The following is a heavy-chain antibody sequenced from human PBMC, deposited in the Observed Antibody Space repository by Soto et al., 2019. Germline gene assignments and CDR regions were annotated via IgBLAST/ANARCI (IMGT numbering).Heavy chain of an antibody. CDR3: ARDMHAGFTHYFDP. V-gene: IGHV4-59*01. J-gene: IGHJ5*02. CDR2: IYHTGNT. D-gene: IGHD1-26*01. Sequence: PSATLSLTCTVSGHSITSYYWSWIRQPPGKGLEWIGHIYHTGNTNYNPSLQSRVTISIDTSKNQLSLKMTSMTAADTAVYYCARDMHAGFTHYFDPGGQGTLVTVSS. CDR1: GHSITSYY.